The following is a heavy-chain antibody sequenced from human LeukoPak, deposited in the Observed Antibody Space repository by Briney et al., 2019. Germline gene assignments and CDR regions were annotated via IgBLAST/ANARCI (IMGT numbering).Heavy chain of an antibody. CDR2: IYPGDSDT. V-gene: IGHV5-51*01. CDR1: GYSFTSYW. D-gene: IGHD5-18*01. J-gene: IGHJ6*02. CDR3: ARTWIQSWRGDGMDV. Sequence: GESLKISCKGSGYSFTSYWIGWVRQMPGRGLEWMGIIYPGDSDTRYSPSFQGQVTISADKSISTAYLQWSSLKASDTAMYYCARTWIQSWRGDGMDVWGQGTTVTVSS.